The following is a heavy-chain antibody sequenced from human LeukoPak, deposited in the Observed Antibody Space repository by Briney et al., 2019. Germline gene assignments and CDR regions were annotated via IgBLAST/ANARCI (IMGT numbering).Heavy chain of an antibody. D-gene: IGHD3-3*01. CDR2: INHSGST. CDR1: GGSFSGYY. V-gene: IGHV4-34*01. Sequence: SETLSLTCAVYGGSFSGYYWSWIRQPPGKGLEWIGEINHSGSTNYNPSLKSRVTISVDTSKNQFSLKLSSVTAADTAVYYCARGIKPDYDFWSGYWFDPWGQEPWSPSPQ. CDR3: ARGIKPDYDFWSGYWFDP. J-gene: IGHJ5*02.